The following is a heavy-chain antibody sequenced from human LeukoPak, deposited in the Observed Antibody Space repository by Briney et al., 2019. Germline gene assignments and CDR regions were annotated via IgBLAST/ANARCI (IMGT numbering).Heavy chain of an antibody. CDR1: GFTFSSYG. CDR2: ISYDGSNR. CDR3: AKDCTSSTYKFDY. Sequence: PGGSLRLSCVASGFTFSSYGIHWVRQAPGKGLEWVAVISYDGSNRDYADSVKGRFTISRDNSKNTLYLQMNSLRVEDTAVYYCAKDCTSSTYKFDYWGQGTLVTVSS. D-gene: IGHD2-2*01. J-gene: IGHJ4*02. V-gene: IGHV3-30*18.